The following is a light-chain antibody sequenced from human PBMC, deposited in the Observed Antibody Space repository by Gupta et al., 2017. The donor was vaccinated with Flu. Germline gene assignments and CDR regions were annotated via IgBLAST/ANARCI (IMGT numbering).Light chain of an antibody. V-gene: IGKV1-12*01. CDR3: QQGNSFPRT. CDR1: HNINTW. Sequence: DIQMTQSPSYVSASIGDRVTITCRASHNINTWLAWYQQRPGKALQLHIYLASSLQPGVPSRVSCSGIGSHLTLTIYSLQSEDSATYYCQQGNSFPRTFGGETRVDI. CDR2: LAS. J-gene: IGKJ4*01.